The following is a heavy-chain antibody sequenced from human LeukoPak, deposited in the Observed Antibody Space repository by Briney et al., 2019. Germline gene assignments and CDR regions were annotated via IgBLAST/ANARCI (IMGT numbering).Heavy chain of an antibody. V-gene: IGHV3-21*01. J-gene: IGHJ1*01. D-gene: IGHD6-13*01. Sequence: PGGSLRLSCAASGFTFSNAWMSWVRQPPGKGLEWVSSISNDARFIYYADSLKGRFTVSRDNAKNSLYLQMNSLAVEDTAVYYCTTPAAGPGAEYSQYWGQGTLVTVSS. CDR3: TTPAAGPGAEYSQY. CDR1: GFTFSNAW. CDR2: ISNDARFI.